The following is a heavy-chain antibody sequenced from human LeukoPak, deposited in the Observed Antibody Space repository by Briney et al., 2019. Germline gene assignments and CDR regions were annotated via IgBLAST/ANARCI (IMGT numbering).Heavy chain of an antibody. CDR1: GYTFTSYD. V-gene: IGHV1-8*01. CDR3: AVNYDILTGPIS. CDR2: MNPNSGNT. D-gene: IGHD3-9*01. J-gene: IGHJ5*02. Sequence: ASVKVSCKASGYTFTSYDINWVRQATGQGLEWMGWMNPNSGNTGYAQEFQGRVTMTRNTSISTAYMELSSLRSEDTAVYYCAVNYDILTGPISWGQGTLVTVSS.